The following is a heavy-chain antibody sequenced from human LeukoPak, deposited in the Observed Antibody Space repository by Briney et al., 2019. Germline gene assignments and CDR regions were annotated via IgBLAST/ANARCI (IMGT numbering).Heavy chain of an antibody. V-gene: IGHV3-53*01. D-gene: IGHD5-18*01. CDR3: ARSIQLWEPFDY. J-gene: IGHJ4*02. CDR2: IYTGGST. Sequence: PGGSLRLSCAASGFTFSSYAMHWVRQAPGKGLEWVSVIYTGGSTYYADSVKGRFTISRDNSKNTLYLQMNSLRAEDTAVYYCARSIQLWEPFDYWGQGTLVTVSS. CDR1: GFTFSSYA.